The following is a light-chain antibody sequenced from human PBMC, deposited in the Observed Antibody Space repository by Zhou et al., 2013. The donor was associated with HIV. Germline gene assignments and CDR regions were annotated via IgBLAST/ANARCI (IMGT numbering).Light chain of an antibody. CDR1: QSISRY. CDR2: GTS. J-gene: IGKJ1*01. CDR3: QETFSGGT. Sequence: DIQMTQSPSSLSASVGDRVTITCRASQSISRYLNWYQQKPGKAPRLLIYGTSHLQSGIPSRFSGSVSGTDFTLTISGLQPEDSAVYYCQETFSGGTFGEGTKVEIK. V-gene: IGKV1-39*01.